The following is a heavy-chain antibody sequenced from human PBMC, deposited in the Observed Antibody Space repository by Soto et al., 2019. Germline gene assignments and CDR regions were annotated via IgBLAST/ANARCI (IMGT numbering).Heavy chain of an antibody. CDR1: GYIFSRYA. Sequence: GASVKVSCKASGYIFSRYAMHWVRQAPGQRLEWMGWIDAGNGNTKYSKNLQGRVTITRDTSATTAYMEPSSLTSEDTAVYYCARDRNYDSSGYYGSWGQGTLVTVSS. D-gene: IGHD3-22*01. CDR2: IDAGNGNT. J-gene: IGHJ4*02. CDR3: ARDRNYDSSGYYGS. V-gene: IGHV1-3*01.